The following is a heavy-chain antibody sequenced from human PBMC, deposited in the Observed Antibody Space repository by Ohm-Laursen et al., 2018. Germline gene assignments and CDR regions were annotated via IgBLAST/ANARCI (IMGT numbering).Heavy chain of an antibody. CDR1: EYTFTGYY. Sequence: SSVTVSCKASEYTFTGYYMHWVRQAPGQGLEWMGWINPNSGGTNYAQKFQGRVTMTRDTSISTAYMELSGLRSDDTAVYYCAREQKEAVAGSFDYWGQGTLVTVSS. CDR2: INPNSGGT. CDR3: AREQKEAVAGSFDY. D-gene: IGHD6-19*01. J-gene: IGHJ4*02. V-gene: IGHV1-2*02.